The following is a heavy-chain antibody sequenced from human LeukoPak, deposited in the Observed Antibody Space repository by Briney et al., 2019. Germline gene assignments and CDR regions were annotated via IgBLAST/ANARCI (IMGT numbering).Heavy chain of an antibody. CDR1: GFTFSSYD. CDR3: ARGCSSTSCYPHYYYYGMDV. D-gene: IGHD2-2*01. J-gene: IGHJ6*02. CDR2: IGTAGDT. Sequence: QAGGSLRLSCAASGFTFSSYDMHWVRQATGKGLEWVSAIGTAGDTYYPGSVKGRFTISRENAKNSLYLQMNSLRAGDTAVYYCARGCSSTSCYPHYYYYGMDVWGQGTTVTVSS. V-gene: IGHV3-13*01.